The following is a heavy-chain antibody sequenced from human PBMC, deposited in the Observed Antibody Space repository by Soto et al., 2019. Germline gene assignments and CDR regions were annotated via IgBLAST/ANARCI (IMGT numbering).Heavy chain of an antibody. Sequence: QLQLQESGSGLVKPSQTLSLTCAVSGGSISSGGYSWSWIRQPPGKGLEWIGYIYHSGSTYYNPSLKSRVTISVDRSKNQFSLKLSSVTAADTAVYYCARERSKRTSGYSSSWYIDYWGQGTLVTVSS. CDR3: ARERSKRTSGYSSSWYIDY. CDR2: IYHSGST. J-gene: IGHJ4*02. V-gene: IGHV4-30-2*01. CDR1: GGSISSGGYS. D-gene: IGHD6-13*01.